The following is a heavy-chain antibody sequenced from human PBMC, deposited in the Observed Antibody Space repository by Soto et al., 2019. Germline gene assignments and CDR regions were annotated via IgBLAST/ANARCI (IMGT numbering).Heavy chain of an antibody. D-gene: IGHD3-22*01. CDR2: ISYDGSNK. V-gene: IGHV3-30*18. Sequence: GGSLRLSCAASGFTFSSYGMHWVRQAPGKGLEWVAVISYDGSNKYYADSVKGRFTISRDNSKNTLYLQMNSLRAEDTAVYYCANGGGYYLWQESLELDYWGQGTLVTVSS. CDR3: ANGGGYYLWQESLELDY. J-gene: IGHJ4*02. CDR1: GFTFSSYG.